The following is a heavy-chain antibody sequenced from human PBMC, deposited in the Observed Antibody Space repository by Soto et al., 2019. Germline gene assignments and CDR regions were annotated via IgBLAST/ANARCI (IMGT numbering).Heavy chain of an antibody. CDR2: YYSGST. CDR1: GTSVNSGTYY. D-gene: IGHD1-7*01. Sequence: QVQLQESGPGLVKPSETLSLTCTVSGTSVNSGTYYWSWIRQPPGKGLEWIGYYSGSTSYNPSLKSRVTISLDPSKNQFSLKLTSVTAADTAVYYCARDSSKWNYLVWGQGTLVTVSS. V-gene: IGHV4-61*01. CDR3: ARDSSKWNYLV. J-gene: IGHJ4*02.